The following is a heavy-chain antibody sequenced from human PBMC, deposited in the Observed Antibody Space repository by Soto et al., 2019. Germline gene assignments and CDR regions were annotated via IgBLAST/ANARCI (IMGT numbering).Heavy chain of an antibody. Sequence: GGSLRLSCAASGFTFSSYAMHWVRQAPGKGLEWVAVISYDGSNKYYADSVKGRFTISRDKSKNTLYLQMNSLRAEDTAVYYCSRVFQLVDAFDIWGQGTMVTVSS. CDR2: ISYDGSNK. CDR1: GFTFSSYA. D-gene: IGHD6-13*01. V-gene: IGHV3-30-3*01. CDR3: SRVFQLVDAFDI. J-gene: IGHJ3*02.